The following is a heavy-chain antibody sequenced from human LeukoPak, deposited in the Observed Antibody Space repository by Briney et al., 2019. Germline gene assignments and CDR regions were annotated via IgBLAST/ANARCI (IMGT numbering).Heavy chain of an antibody. CDR3: PSGRSGYDQFDY. CDR1: GFTFSNNA. V-gene: IGHV3-23*01. D-gene: IGHD5-12*01. Sequence: HPGGSLRLSCAVSGFTFSNNAMSWVRQVPGKGLEWASGICGSGGSTYYADPVKGRFTIYRDNSKNTLYLQMNSLRAEDTDVYDCPSGRSGYDQFDYWGQGTLVTVSS. J-gene: IGHJ4*02. CDR2: ICGSGGST.